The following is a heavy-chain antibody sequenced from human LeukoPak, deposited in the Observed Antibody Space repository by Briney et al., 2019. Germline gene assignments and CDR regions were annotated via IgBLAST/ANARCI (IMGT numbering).Heavy chain of an antibody. CDR3: VRGGTYWTVS. CDR2: IKPDGSEK. J-gene: IGHJ5*01. Sequence: GGSLRLSCAASGFVFSATYMSWVRKAPGKGLEWVATIKPDGSEKYHVDSVSGRFTISRDNTNDSLFLQMNSLRVDDTAVYYCVRGGTYWTVSWGQGTLVNVS. V-gene: IGHV3-7*01. CDR1: GFVFSATY.